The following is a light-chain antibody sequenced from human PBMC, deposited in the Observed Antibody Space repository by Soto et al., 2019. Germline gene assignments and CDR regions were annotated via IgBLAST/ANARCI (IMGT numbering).Light chain of an antibody. Sequence: DIQMTQSPSTLSSSVGDRVTITCRASQSISSWLAWYQQKPGRAPKLLIYKTSRSQSGVPSRFSGSGSGTEFTLTITSLQPDDFATSFCQQYSSYPYTFGQGTKLEIK. J-gene: IGKJ2*01. CDR2: KTS. CDR3: QQYSSYPYT. CDR1: QSISSW. V-gene: IGKV1-5*03.